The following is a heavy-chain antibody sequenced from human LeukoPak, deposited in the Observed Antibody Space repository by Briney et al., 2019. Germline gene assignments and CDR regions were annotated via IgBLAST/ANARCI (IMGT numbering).Heavy chain of an antibody. CDR1: GDSISSRSYF. J-gene: IGHJ3*02. Sequence: PSETLSLTCTVSGDSISSRSYFWDWIRQSPGKGLEWIGSIYYSGSTYYNPSLKSRVTISVDTSRNQFSLKLSSVTAADTAVYYCASRLRPNDAFDIWGQGTMVTVSS. CDR2: IYYSGST. V-gene: IGHV4-39*01. CDR3: ASRLRPNDAFDI. D-gene: IGHD5-12*01.